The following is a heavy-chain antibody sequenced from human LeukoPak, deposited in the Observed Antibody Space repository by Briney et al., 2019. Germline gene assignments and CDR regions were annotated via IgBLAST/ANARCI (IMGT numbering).Heavy chain of an antibody. Sequence: GGSLRLSCAASGFTFSSYAMSWVRQAPGKGLEWVSAISGSGGSTCYADSVKGRFTISRDNAKNTLYLQMNSLRAEDTAVYYCAKSLFVVVPAAVDFDYWGQGTLVTVSS. CDR2: ISGSGGST. J-gene: IGHJ4*02. CDR3: AKSLFVVVPAAVDFDY. D-gene: IGHD2-2*01. CDR1: GFTFSSYA. V-gene: IGHV3-23*01.